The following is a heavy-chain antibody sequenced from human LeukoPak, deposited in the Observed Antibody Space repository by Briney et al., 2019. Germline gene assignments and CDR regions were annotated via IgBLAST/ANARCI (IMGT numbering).Heavy chain of an antibody. V-gene: IGHV4-59*01. D-gene: IGHD3-16*01. CDR3: ARRGLWSKAFDI. J-gene: IGHJ3*02. Sequence: GSLRLSCAGSGFTPSNCAMSWVRQAPGKGLEWIGYIYYSGSTNYNPSLKSRVTISVDTSKNQFSLKLSSVTAADTAVYYCARRGLWSKAFDIWGQGTMVTVSS. CDR1: GFTPSNCA. CDR2: IYYSGST.